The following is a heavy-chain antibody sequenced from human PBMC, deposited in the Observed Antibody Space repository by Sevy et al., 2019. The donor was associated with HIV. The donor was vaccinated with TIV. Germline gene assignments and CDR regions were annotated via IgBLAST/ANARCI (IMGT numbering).Heavy chain of an antibody. CDR3: ARAPVGSGWYFPRGIDY. J-gene: IGHJ4*02. CDR2: IKEGGSEK. CDR1: GFTFSTYW. V-gene: IGHV3-7*01. Sequence: GGSLRLSCAASGFTFSTYWMTWVRQAPGKGLEWVANIKEGGSEKCYAESVKGRLTVSRDNTKNSLYLQLNSLRAEDTAIYYCARAPVGSGWYFPRGIDYWGQGTLVTVSS. D-gene: IGHD6-13*01.